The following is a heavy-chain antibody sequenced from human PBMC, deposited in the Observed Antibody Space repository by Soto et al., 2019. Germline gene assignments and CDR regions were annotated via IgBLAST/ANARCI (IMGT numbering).Heavy chain of an antibody. CDR2: ISSSSSYI. CDR1: GFTFSSYS. CDR3: ARDLFDTMIAHAFDI. D-gene: IGHD3-22*01. V-gene: IGHV3-21*01. J-gene: IGHJ3*02. Sequence: GGSLRLSCAASGFTFSSYSMNWVRQAPGKGLEWVSSISSSSSYIYYADSVKGRFTISRDNAKNSLYLQMNSLRAEDTAVYYCARDLFDTMIAHAFDIWGQGTMVTVS.